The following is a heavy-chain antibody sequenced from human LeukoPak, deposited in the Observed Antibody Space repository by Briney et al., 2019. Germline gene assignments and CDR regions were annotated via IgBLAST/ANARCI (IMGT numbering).Heavy chain of an antibody. CDR1: GGTFSSYA. CDR2: IIPIFGTA. Sequence: GSSVKVSCKASGGTFSSYAISWVRQAPGQGLEWMGGIIPIFGTANYAQKFQGRVTITADESTSTAYMELSSLRSEDTAVYYCARANWGMFVCPIHLGCSGKDAFDIWGQGTMVTVSS. D-gene: IGHD7-27*01. CDR3: ARANWGMFVCPIHLGCSGKDAFDI. J-gene: IGHJ3*02. V-gene: IGHV1-69*01.